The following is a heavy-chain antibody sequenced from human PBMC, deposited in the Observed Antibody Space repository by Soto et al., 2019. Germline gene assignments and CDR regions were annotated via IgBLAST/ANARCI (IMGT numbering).Heavy chain of an antibody. D-gene: IGHD3-10*01. Sequence: ASVKVSCKASGYTFTSYDINWVRQATGQGLEWMGWMNPNSGNTGYAQKFQGRVTMTRNTSISTAYMELSSLRSEDTAVYYCARLGNEYDSGPLFYFKFWGPGTLVTVSS. CDR3: ARLGNEYDSGPLFYFKF. J-gene: IGHJ4*02. V-gene: IGHV1-8*01. CDR2: MNPNSGNT. CDR1: GYTFTSYD.